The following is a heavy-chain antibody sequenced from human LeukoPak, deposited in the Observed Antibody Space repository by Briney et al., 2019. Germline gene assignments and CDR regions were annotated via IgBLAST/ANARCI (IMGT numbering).Heavy chain of an antibody. CDR1: GGSISSGDYY. Sequence: SQTLSLTCTVSGGSISSGDYYWSWIRQPPGKGLEWIGYIYYSGCTYYNPSLKSRVTTSVDTTKNQFSLKLSSVTAAATAVYYCARDRDGVTDYWGQGTLVTVSS. V-gene: IGHV4-30-4*08. CDR2: IYYSGCT. D-gene: IGHD3-3*01. J-gene: IGHJ4*02. CDR3: ARDRDGVTDY.